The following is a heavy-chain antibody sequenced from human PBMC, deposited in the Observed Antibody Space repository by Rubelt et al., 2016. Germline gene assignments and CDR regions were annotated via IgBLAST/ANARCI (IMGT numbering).Heavy chain of an antibody. CDR3: AREAAVAGTEYFQY. CDR2: INPDSGGT. J-gene: IGHJ1*01. D-gene: IGHD6-19*01. V-gene: IGHV1-2*02. Sequence: GWINPDSGGTKYAQKFQGRVTMTRDTSIRTVYIELSSLRSDDTAVYYCAREAAVAGTEYFQYWGQGSLVTVSS.